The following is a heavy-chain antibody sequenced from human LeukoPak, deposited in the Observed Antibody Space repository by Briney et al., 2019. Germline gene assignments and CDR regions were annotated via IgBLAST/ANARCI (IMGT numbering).Heavy chain of an antibody. D-gene: IGHD6-19*01. CDR1: GYTFTGYY. CDR3: ARAGAVAGRVSYFDY. V-gene: IGHV1-2*02. Sequence: ASVKVSCKASGYTFTGYYIHWVRQAPGQGLEWMGWINPNSGGTNYAQKFQGRVTMTRDTSISTAYVELSRLRSDDTAVYYCARAGAVAGRVSYFDYWGQGTLVTVSS. J-gene: IGHJ4*02. CDR2: INPNSGGT.